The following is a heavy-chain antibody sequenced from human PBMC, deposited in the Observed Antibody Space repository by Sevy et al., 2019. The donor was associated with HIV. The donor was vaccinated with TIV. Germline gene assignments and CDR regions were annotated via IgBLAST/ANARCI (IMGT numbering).Heavy chain of an antibody. CDR3: AKVIVDIVATTTNYYYYGMDV. Sequence: GGSLRLSCAASGFTFSSYAMSWVRQAPGKGLEWVSAISGSGGSTYYADSVKGRFTISRDNSKITLYLQMNSLIAEDTAVYYCAKVIVDIVATTTNYYYYGMDVWGPGTTVTVSS. D-gene: IGHD5-12*01. V-gene: IGHV3-23*01. CDR1: GFTFSSYA. CDR2: ISGSGGST. J-gene: IGHJ6*02.